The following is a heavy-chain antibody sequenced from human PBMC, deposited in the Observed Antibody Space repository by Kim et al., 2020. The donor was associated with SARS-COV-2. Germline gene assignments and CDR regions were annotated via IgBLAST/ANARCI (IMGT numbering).Heavy chain of an antibody. CDR3: EGWDLLRAVDS. J-gene: IGHJ4*02. CDR2: IFSGGGT. D-gene: IGHD1-26*01. CDR1: GFIVSNNQ. V-gene: IGHV3-53*01. Sequence: GGSLRLSCAASGFIVSNNQMNWVRQAPGKGPEWVSVIFSGGGTFYADSVKGRFTISRDNSKNTLYLQMNSLRVEDTDVYYCEGWDLLRAVDSWGQGTLVT.